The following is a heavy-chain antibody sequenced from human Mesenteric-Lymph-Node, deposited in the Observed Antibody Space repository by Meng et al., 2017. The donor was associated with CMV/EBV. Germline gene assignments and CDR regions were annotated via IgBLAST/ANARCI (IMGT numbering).Heavy chain of an antibody. CDR3: TKGMAEADLYYYYYAMDV. J-gene: IGHJ6*02. CDR1: GFTFGTYE. CDR2: IGSSGYTI. V-gene: IGHV3-48*03. Sequence: GESLKISCTASGFTFGTYEMNWVRQAPGKGLEWISYIGSSGYTIYYADSVKGRFTTSRDNAKNSVFLQMNGLRAEDTAVYYCTKGMAEADLYYYYYAMDVWGQGTTVTVSS. D-gene: IGHD6-13*01.